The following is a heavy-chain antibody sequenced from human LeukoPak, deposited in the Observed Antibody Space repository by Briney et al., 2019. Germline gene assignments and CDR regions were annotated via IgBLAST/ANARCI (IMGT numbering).Heavy chain of an antibody. D-gene: IGHD3-22*01. CDR2: INPKSGGT. J-gene: IGHJ6*03. Sequence: ASVKVSCKASGYTFIDYHLHWVRQAPGQGLEWMGRINPKSGGTNYAQKFQGRVTMTRDTSISTAYMELSSLRSDDTAVYFCVRDIDYYDSSGFGGGYYYYYYMDVWGRGTTATVSS. CDR1: GYTFIDYH. CDR3: VRDIDYYDSSGFGGGYYYYYYMDV. V-gene: IGHV1-2*06.